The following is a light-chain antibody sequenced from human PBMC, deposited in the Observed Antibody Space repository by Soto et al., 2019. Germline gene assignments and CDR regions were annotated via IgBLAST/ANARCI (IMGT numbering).Light chain of an antibody. V-gene: IGKV3-15*01. CDR2: GAS. Sequence: EIVMTQSPATLSVSPGERATVSCRASQSVSGNLAWYQQKPGQAPRLLIYGASTRATGIPARFSGSGSGTEFTLTIGGLQSEVFAVYYCQKYNNWPRTFGQGTKLEIK. J-gene: IGKJ2*01. CDR3: QKYNNWPRT. CDR1: QSVSGN.